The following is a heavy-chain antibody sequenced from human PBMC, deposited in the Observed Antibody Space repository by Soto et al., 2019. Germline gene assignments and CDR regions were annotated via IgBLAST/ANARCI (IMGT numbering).Heavy chain of an antibody. CDR1: GFTFTSYA. CDR2: ISAYNGKT. D-gene: IGHD3-16*01. J-gene: IGHJ4*02. CDR3: ARDFTGWPPDGGDS. V-gene: IGHV1-18*01. Sequence: QVHLVQSGAEVKMPGASVKVSCKASGFTFTSYAFTWVRQAPGQGLEWMGWISAYNGKTNYARNFRGRVTMTTDSSTSTVYMQLGSLTSDDTAVYFCARDFTGWPPDGGDSWGQGTLVSVSA.